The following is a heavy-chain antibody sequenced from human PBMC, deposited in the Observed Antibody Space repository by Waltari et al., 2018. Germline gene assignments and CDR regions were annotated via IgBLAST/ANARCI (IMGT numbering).Heavy chain of an antibody. CDR2: INLSGST. J-gene: IGHJ4*02. V-gene: IGHV4-39*07. CDR1: GRSISSRSYY. D-gene: IGHD6-13*01. CDR3: ARLHVQQQLVGGVDY. Sequence: QLQLQESGPGLLKPSETLSLTCTVPGRSISSRSYYWGCSPQPPGQDPEWTGEINLSGSTNYNPSLKSRVTISVDTSKNQFSLKLSSVTAADTAVYYCARLHVQQQLVGGVDYWGQGTLVTVSS.